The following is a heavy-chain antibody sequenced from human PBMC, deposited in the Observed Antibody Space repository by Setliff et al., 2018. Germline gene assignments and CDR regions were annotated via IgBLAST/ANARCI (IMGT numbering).Heavy chain of an antibody. J-gene: IGHJ6*03. CDR3: AKGGPYYYYYMDV. Sequence: PGGSLRLSCAASGFSFSDPYMSWVRQPPGKGLEWISKISGRGSTIYYADSVRGRFTISRDNAKNSLYLQMNSLRAEDTAMYYCAKGGPYYYYYMDVWGKGTMVTVSS. CDR1: GFSFSDPY. V-gene: IGHV3-11*04. CDR2: ISGRGSTI.